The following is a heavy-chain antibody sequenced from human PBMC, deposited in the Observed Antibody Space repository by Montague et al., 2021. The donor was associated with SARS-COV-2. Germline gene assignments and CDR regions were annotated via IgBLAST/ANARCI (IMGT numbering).Heavy chain of an antibody. V-gene: IGHV4-34*01. CDR1: GGSFSTYS. CDR3: ARLGDGVVPSPILGVGPYYSCYYMDV. CDR2: IHHGGST. D-gene: IGHD3-10*01. J-gene: IGHJ6*03. Sequence: SETLSLTCAVHGGSFSTYSWNWIRQPPGKGLEWIGEIHHGGSTNYNPSLKSRVTISADTSKNQFSLKLTSVAAADTAVYYYARLGDGVVPSPILGVGPYYSCYYMDVWGKGTTVTVSS.